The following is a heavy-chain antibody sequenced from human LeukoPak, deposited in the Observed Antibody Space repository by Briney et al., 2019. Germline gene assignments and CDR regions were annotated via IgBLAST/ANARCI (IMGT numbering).Heavy chain of an antibody. J-gene: IGHJ4*02. CDR2: IWYDGNNK. CDR3: ARYRAYCTGGSCYGYFALDY. CDR1: GFSFSDYG. D-gene: IGHD2-15*01. Sequence: GGSLRLSCAASGFSFSDYGIHWVRQAPGKGLEWVALIWYDGNNKYYADSVKGRFTISRDNSENTLYLQINSLRAEDTAVYYCARYRAYCTGGSCYGYFALDYWGQGTLVIVPS. V-gene: IGHV3-33*01.